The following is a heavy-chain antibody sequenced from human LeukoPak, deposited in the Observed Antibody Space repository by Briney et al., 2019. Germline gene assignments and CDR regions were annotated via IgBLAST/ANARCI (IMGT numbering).Heavy chain of an antibody. CDR1: GFTFSSYA. CDR3: VGRPYYYYGMDV. CDR2: ISSNGGST. Sequence: GGSLRLSCSASGFTFSSYAMHWVRQAPGKGLEYVSAISSNGGSTYYADSVKGRFTISRDNSKNTLYLQMSSLRAEDTAIYYCVGRPYYYYGMDVWGQGTTVTVSS. V-gene: IGHV3-64D*06. J-gene: IGHJ6*02.